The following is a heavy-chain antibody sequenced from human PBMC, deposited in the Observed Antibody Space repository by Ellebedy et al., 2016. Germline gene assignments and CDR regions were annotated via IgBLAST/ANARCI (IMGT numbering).Heavy chain of an antibody. Sequence: GESLKIPXAASGFPFKTYAMSWVRQAPGEGLEWVSTLSGSGPKTYYADSVQGRFTISRDNSKGTLYLQMNSLRAEDTAVYYCAKHETDGDYYFDLWGRGTLVTVSS. CDR1: GFPFKTYA. CDR2: LSGSGPKT. J-gene: IGHJ2*01. V-gene: IGHV3-23*01. D-gene: IGHD2-21*01. CDR3: AKHETDGDYYFDL.